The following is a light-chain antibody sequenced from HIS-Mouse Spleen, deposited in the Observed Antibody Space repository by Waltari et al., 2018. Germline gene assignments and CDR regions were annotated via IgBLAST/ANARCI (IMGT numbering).Light chain of an antibody. CDR2: EGS. J-gene: IGLJ3*02. Sequence: QSALTQPASVSGSPGQSITISCPGTSSYVGSYNLVSWYQQHPGKAPKLMIYEGSKRPSGVSNRFSGSKSGNTASLTISGLQAEDEADYYCCSYAGSLWVFGGGTKLTVL. CDR3: CSYAGSLWV. V-gene: IGLV2-23*01. CDR1: SSYVGSYNL.